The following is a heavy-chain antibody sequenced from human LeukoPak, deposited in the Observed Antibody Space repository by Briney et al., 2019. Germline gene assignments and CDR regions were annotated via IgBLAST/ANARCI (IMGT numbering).Heavy chain of an antibody. Sequence: QPGGSLRLSCAASGFTFSSHEMNWVRQAPGKGLEWVSYISSSRSTIYYADSVKGRFTISRDNAKNPLYLQMNSLRVEDTAVYYCARDATPQYSSGWVYFDYWGQGTLVTVSS. CDR3: ARDATPQYSSGWVYFDY. CDR1: GFTFSSHE. CDR2: ISSSRSTI. V-gene: IGHV3-48*03. J-gene: IGHJ4*02. D-gene: IGHD6-19*01.